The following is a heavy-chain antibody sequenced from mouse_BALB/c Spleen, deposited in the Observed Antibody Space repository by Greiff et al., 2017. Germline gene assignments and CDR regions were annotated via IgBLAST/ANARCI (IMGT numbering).Heavy chain of an antibody. J-gene: IGHJ2*01. V-gene: IGHV1-69*02. CDR3: ARGITTEDFDY. CDR2: IDPSDSYT. CDR1: GYTFTSYW. D-gene: IGHD1-1*01. Sequence: QVQLQQSGAELVKPGASVKLSCKASGYTFTSYWMHWVKQRPGQGLEWIGEIDPSDSYTNYNQKFKGKATLTVDKSSSTAYMQLSSLTSEDSAVYYCARGITTEDFDYWGQGTTLTVSS.